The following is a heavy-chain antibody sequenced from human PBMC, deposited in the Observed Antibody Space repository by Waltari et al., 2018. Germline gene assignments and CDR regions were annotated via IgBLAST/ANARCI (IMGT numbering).Heavy chain of an antibody. J-gene: IGHJ6*03. Sequence: QVQLVQSGAEVKKPGASVKVSCKASGYTFTGFYMHWVRQAPGQGLEWMGWIHPNSGGTNYAQKFQGRVTMNRDTSISTAYMELSRLRSDYTAVYYCARGWLKHYYYMDVWGKGTTVTVSS. V-gene: IGHV1-2*02. CDR2: IHPNSGGT. CDR3: ARGWLKHYYYMDV. D-gene: IGHD5-12*01. CDR1: GYTFTGFY.